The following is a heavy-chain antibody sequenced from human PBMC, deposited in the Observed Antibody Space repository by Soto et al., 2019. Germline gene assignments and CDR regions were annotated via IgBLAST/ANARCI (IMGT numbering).Heavy chain of an antibody. Sequence: ASVKVSCKASGYTFTSYGISWVRQAPGQGLEWMGWISAYNGNTNYAQKLQGRVTMTTDTPTSTAYMELRSLRSDDTAVYYCARGDIVVVVAATLFLGWFDPWGQGTLVTVSS. CDR2: ISAYNGNT. CDR3: ARGDIVVVVAATLFLGWFDP. CDR1: GYTFTSYG. J-gene: IGHJ5*02. D-gene: IGHD2-15*01. V-gene: IGHV1-18*01.